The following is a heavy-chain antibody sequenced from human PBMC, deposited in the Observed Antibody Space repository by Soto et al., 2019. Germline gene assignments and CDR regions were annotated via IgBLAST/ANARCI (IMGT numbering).Heavy chain of an antibody. V-gene: IGHV3-53*02. CDR1: GFTVSSNY. J-gene: IGHJ2*01. CDR3: ARTTVTRYFDL. CDR2: IYSGGST. Sequence: EVQLVETGGGLIQPGGSLRLSCAASGFTVSSNYRSWVRQAPGKGLEWVTVIYSGGSTYYADSVKGRFTISRDNSKYTLYLQMISLRAEDTAVYHCARTTVTRYFDLWGRGTLVTVAS. D-gene: IGHD4-17*01.